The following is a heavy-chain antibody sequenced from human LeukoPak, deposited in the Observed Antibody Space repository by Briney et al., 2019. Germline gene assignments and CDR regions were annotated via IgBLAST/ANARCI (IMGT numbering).Heavy chain of an antibody. CDR1: GGSTSSGGYS. J-gene: IGHJ5*02. Sequence: SETLSLTCAVSGGSTSSGGYSWSWIRQPPGKGLEWIGYIYHSGSTYYNPSLRSRSTISVNRSKNQFSLKLSSVTAADAAVYYCARDCYGSGSYQNWFDPWGQGTLVTVSS. D-gene: IGHD3-10*01. CDR3: ARDCYGSGSYQNWFDP. CDR2: IYHSGST. V-gene: IGHV4-30-2*01.